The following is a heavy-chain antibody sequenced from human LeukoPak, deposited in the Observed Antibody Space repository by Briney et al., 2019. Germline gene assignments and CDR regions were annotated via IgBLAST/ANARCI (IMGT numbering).Heavy chain of an antibody. Sequence: PGGSLRLSCAASGFTFSSYSMNWVRQAPGKGLEWVSSISSSSSYIYYADSVKGRFTISRDNAKNSLYLQMNSLRAEDTAVHYCARGDFDWGHAEYFQHWGQGTLVTVSS. CDR3: ARGDFDWGHAEYFQH. CDR2: ISSSSSYI. CDR1: GFTFSSYS. V-gene: IGHV3-21*01. J-gene: IGHJ1*01. D-gene: IGHD3-9*01.